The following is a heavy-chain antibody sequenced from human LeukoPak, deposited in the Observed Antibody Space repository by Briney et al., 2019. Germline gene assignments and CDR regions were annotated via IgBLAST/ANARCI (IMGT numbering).Heavy chain of an antibody. V-gene: IGHV3-23*01. CDR3: AKDDAWLQFGE. CDR1: GFTFSDYY. Sequence: GGSLRLSCAASGFTFSDYYMSWIRQAPGKGLEWVSGISPRGDITYYADSVKGRFTVSRDNFKNTLYLEVISLTAEDTAVYYCAKDDAWLQFGEWSQGTLVTVSS. CDR2: ISPRGDIT. J-gene: IGHJ4*02. D-gene: IGHD3-10*01.